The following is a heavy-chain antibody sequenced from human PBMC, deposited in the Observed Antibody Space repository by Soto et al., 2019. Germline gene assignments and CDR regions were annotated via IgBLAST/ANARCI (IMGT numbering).Heavy chain of an antibody. Sequence: SLRLSCAASGFTFDDYAMHWVRQAPGKGLEWVSGISWNSGSIGYADSVKGRFTISRDNAKNSLYLQMNSLRAEDTALYYCAKALANYYDSSGYPDWGQGTLVTVSS. CDR3: AKALANYYDSSGYPD. J-gene: IGHJ4*02. CDR2: ISWNSGSI. CDR1: GFTFDDYA. V-gene: IGHV3-9*01. D-gene: IGHD3-22*01.